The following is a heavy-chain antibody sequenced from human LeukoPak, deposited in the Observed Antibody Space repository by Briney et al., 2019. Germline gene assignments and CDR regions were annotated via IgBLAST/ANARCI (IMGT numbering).Heavy chain of an antibody. CDR2: IRYDGSNK. CDR3: AKDQPLDGYDSSGSSDY. J-gene: IGHJ4*02. D-gene: IGHD3-22*01. V-gene: IGHV3-30*02. CDR1: GFTFSSYG. Sequence: GSLRLSCAAPGFTFSSYGMHWVRQAPGKGLEWVAFIRYDGSNKYYADSVKGRFTISRDNSKNTLYLQMNSLRAEDTAVYYCAKDQPLDGYDSSGSSDYWGQGTLVTVSS.